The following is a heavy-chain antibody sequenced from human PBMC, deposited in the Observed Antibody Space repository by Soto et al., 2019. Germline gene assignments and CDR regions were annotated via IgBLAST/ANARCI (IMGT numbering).Heavy chain of an antibody. V-gene: IGHV1-3*01. Sequence: ASVKVSCKASGYTFTSYAMHWVRQAPGQRLEWMGWINAGNGNTKYSQKFQGRVTITRDTSASTAYMELSSLRSEDTAVYYCARAVGGYCSSTSCYTSWFDPWGQGTLVTVSS. CDR1: GYTFTSYA. CDR2: INAGNGNT. CDR3: ARAVGGYCSSTSCYTSWFDP. J-gene: IGHJ5*02. D-gene: IGHD2-2*02.